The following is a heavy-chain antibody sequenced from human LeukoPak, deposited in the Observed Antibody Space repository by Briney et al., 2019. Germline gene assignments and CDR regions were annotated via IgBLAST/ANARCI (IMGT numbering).Heavy chain of an antibody. V-gene: IGHV4-34*12. CDR2: SILGGST. CDR3: ARLGIVMVRGVIPTPNWFDP. J-gene: IGHJ5*02. CDR1: GGSFSGYY. Sequence: PSETLSLTCAVYGGSFSGYYWSWIRHPPGRGLDGLGESILGGSTNYNPSLRSRVTISLDTSKNQFSLKLSSVTAADTAVYYCARLGIVMVRGVIPTPNWFDPWGQGTLVTVSA. D-gene: IGHD3-10*01.